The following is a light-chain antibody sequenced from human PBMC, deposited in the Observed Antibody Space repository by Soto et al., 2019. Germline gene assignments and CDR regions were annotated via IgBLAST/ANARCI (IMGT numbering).Light chain of an antibody. Sequence: EIVLTQSPATLSLSPGERATLSCRASQSVSSYLAWYQQKPGQAPRLLIYDASNRATGIPARFSGSGSGTDFTRTISSLGPEDFAVYYCQRRGNSPRWTFGQGTKVEIK. CDR1: QSVSSY. J-gene: IGKJ1*01. V-gene: IGKV3-11*01. CDR3: QRRGNSPRWT. CDR2: DAS.